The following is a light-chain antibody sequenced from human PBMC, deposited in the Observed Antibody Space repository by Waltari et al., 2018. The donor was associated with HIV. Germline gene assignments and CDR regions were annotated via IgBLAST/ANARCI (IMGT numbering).Light chain of an antibody. CDR3: LSADGRGVRKF. Sequence: YELTQPPSVSVSPGQTARITCSGNALSDQFGYWYQHKVAQAPFLVIFRRRWRSSHVPARFSGAKSGTSFTLTSSGVQAEDEADYFCLSADGRGVRKFFGGGTRLSVL. J-gene: IGLJ2*01. CDR2: RRR. CDR1: ALSDQF. V-gene: IGLV3-25*03.